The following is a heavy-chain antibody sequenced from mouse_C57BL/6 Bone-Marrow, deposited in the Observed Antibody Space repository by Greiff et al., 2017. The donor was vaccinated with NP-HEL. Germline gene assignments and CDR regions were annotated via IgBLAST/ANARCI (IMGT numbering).Heavy chain of an antibody. Sequence: QVQLKQSGAELARPGASVKLSCKASGYTFTSYGISWVKQRTGQGLEWIGEIYPRSGNTYYNEKFKGKATLTADKSSSTAYMELRSLTSEDSAVYFCARRVYGNYGYWGQGTTLTVSS. CDR2: IYPRSGNT. D-gene: IGHD2-1*01. CDR3: ARRVYGNYGY. J-gene: IGHJ2*01. CDR1: GYTFTSYG. V-gene: IGHV1-81*01.